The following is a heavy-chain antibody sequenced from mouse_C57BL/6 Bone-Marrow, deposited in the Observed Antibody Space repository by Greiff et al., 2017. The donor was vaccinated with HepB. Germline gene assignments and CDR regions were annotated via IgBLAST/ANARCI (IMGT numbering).Heavy chain of an antibody. Sequence: EVNVVESGGGLVKPGGSLKLSCAASGFTFSSYAMSWVRQTPEKRLEWVATISDGGSYTYYPDNVKGRFTISRDNAKNNLYLQMSHLKSEDTAMYYCARERVDYAMDYWGQGTSVTVSS. V-gene: IGHV5-4*01. J-gene: IGHJ4*01. CDR3: ARERVDYAMDY. CDR1: GFTFSSYA. CDR2: ISDGGSYT.